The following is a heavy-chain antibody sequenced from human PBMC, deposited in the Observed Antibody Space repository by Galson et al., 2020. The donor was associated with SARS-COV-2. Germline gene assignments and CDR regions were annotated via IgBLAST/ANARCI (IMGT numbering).Heavy chain of an antibody. CDR2: ISYDGSNK. J-gene: IGHJ4*02. CDR3: AKDWGHSNPDY. CDR1: GFTFSSYG. Sequence: GESLKISCAASGFTFSSYGMHWVRQAPGKGLEWVAVISYDGSNKYYADSVKGRFTISRDNSKNTLYLQMNSLRAEDTAVYYCAKDWGHSNPDYWGQGTLVTVSS. D-gene: IGHD4-4*01. V-gene: IGHV3-30*18.